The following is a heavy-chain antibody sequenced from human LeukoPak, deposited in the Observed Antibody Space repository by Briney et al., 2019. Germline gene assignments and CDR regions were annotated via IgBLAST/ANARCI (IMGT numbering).Heavy chain of an antibody. V-gene: IGHV4-59*01. J-gene: IGHJ5*02. CDR3: AGLGSSNWFDP. D-gene: IGHD1-26*01. Sequence: SETLSLTCTVSGGSISSYYWSWIRQPPGKGLEWIGYIYYSGSTNYNPSLKSRVTISVDTSKNQFSLKLSSVTAADMAVYYCAGLGSSNWFDPWGQGTLVTVSS. CDR1: GGSISSYY. CDR2: IYYSGST.